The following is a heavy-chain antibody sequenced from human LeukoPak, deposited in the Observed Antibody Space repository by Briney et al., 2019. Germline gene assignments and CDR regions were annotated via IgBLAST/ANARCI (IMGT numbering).Heavy chain of an antibody. J-gene: IGHJ4*02. Sequence: ASVKVSCKASGYTFTGYYMHWVRQAPGQGLEWMGWINPNSGGTNYAQKFQGRVTMTRDTSISTAYMELSRLRSDDTAVYYCARVLLWFGELWDLSSEYYFDYWGQGTLVTVSS. CDR3: ARVLLWFGELWDLSSEYYFDY. CDR2: INPNSGGT. D-gene: IGHD3-10*01. V-gene: IGHV1-2*02. CDR1: GYTFTGYY.